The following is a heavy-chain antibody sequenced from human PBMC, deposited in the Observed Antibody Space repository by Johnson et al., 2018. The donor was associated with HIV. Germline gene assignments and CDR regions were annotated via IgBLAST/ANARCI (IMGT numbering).Heavy chain of an antibody. D-gene: IGHD3-22*01. Sequence: QVQLVESGGGVVQPGRSLRLSCAASGFIFSSYAMHWVRQAPGKGLEWVAVISYDGSNKYYADSAKGRFTILRDDSKNTLYLQMNNLKNEDTAVYYCTTDQRTMIGGYVDAFDIWGQGTMVTVSS. J-gene: IGHJ3*02. CDR3: TTDQRTMIGGYVDAFDI. CDR2: ISYDGSNK. CDR1: GFIFSSYA. V-gene: IGHV3-30-3*01.